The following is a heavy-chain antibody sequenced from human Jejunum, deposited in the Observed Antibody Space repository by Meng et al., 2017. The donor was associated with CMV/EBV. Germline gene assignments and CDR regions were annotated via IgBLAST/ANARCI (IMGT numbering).Heavy chain of an antibody. CDR3: ARPWYNWDDGGGY. D-gene: IGHD1-1*01. CDR2: ISGNGDST. Sequence: SGFTFSRHGMSWVRRAPGKGLEWVSAISGNGDSTFYADSVKGRFTITRDNSRNTLYLQMNSLRSEDTAVYYCARPWYNWDDGGGYWGQGTMVTVSS. J-gene: IGHJ4*02. CDR1: GFTFSRHG. V-gene: IGHV3-23*01.